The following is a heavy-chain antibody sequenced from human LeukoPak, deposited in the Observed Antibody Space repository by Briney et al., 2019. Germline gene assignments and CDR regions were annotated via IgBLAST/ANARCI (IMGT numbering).Heavy chain of an antibody. D-gene: IGHD3-10*01. CDR3: SRGTYPYSSDT. CDR1: GFTFSSYA. Sequence: GGSLRLSCAASGFTFSSYAMSWVLQAPGKGLLWISHINGDGSRTGYADSVKGRFTISRDNAKNILYLQMNSLRAEDTSVYYCSRGTYPYSSDTWGQGALVTVSS. J-gene: IGHJ5*02. V-gene: IGHV3-74*01. CDR2: INGDGSRT.